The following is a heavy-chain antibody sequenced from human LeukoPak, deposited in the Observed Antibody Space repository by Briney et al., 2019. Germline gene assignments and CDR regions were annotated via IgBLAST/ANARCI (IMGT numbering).Heavy chain of an antibody. V-gene: IGHV1-18*01. J-gene: IGHJ4*02. D-gene: IGHD6-13*01. Sequence: ASVKVSCKASGYTFTSYGISWVRQAPGQGLEWMGWISAYNGNTNYAQKLQGRVTMTTDTSTSTAYMELRSLRSDDTAVYYCARDPGIAAAGTGGDYWGQGTLVTVSS. CDR2: ISAYNGNT. CDR1: GYTFTSYG. CDR3: ARDPGIAAAGTGGDY.